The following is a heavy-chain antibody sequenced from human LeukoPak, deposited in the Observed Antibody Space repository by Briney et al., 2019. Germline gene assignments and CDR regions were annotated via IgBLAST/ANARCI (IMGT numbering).Heavy chain of an antibody. V-gene: IGHV1-18*04. CDR2: ISAYNGNT. CDR1: GYTFTGYY. D-gene: IGHD1-26*01. J-gene: IGHJ4*02. Sequence: ASVKVSCKASGYTFTGYYMHWVRQAPGQGLEWMGWISAYNGNTNYAQNLQGRVTMTTDTSTSTAYMELRSLRSDDTAVYYCARDERSGSYDYWGQGTLVTVSS. CDR3: ARDERSGSYDY.